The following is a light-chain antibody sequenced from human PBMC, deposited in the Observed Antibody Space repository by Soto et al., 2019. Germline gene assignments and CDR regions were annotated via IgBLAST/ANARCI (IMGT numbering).Light chain of an antibody. CDR1: SSDVGGYNY. CDR3: SSYTSGSPYV. V-gene: IGLV2-14*01. Sequence: QSVLTQPASVSGSPGQSITISCTGTSSDVGGYNYVSWYQQHPGKAPKLMIYEVSNRPSGVSNRFSGCKSGNTASLTISGLQAADDADYYCSSYTSGSPYVFGTGTKVTVL. CDR2: EVS. J-gene: IGLJ1*01.